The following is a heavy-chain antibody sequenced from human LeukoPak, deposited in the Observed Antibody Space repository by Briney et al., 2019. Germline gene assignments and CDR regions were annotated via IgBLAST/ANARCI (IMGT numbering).Heavy chain of an antibody. CDR1: GFTFSGSA. Sequence: AGGSLKLSCAASGFTFSGSAMHWVRQASGKGLEWVGHIRSKVHSYATAYAASAKGRFTISRDDSNNTAYLQMNSLKIEDTAVYYCTRSLGAAAGSNWFDPWGQGTLVTVSS. V-gene: IGHV3-73*01. D-gene: IGHD6-13*01. CDR3: TRSLGAAAGSNWFDP. CDR2: IRSKVHSYAT. J-gene: IGHJ5*02.